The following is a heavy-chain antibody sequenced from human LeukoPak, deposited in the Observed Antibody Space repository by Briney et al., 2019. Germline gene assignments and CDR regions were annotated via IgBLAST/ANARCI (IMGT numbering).Heavy chain of an antibody. CDR2: IYYSGST. D-gene: IGHD6-13*01. Sequence: PSQTLSLTCTVSGGSISSGGYYWSWIRQHPGKGLEWIGYIYYSGSTYYNPSLKSRVTISVDTSKNQFSLKLSSVTAADTAVYYCARVFSSWYNYFDYWGQGTLVTVSS. V-gene: IGHV4-31*03. J-gene: IGHJ4*02. CDR3: ARVFSSWYNYFDY. CDR1: GGSISSGGYY.